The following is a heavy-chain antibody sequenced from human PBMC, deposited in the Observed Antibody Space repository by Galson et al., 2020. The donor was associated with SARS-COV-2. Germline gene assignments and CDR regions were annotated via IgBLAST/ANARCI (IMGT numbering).Heavy chain of an antibody. CDR1: GFTFSSYG. CDR2: ISYDGSNK. CDR3: AKEGAVAGSFDY. D-gene: IGHD6-19*01. Sequence: TGGSLRLSCAASGFTFSSYGMHWVRQAPGKGLEWVAVISYDGSNKYYADSVKGRFTISRDNSKNTLYLQMNSLRAEDTAVYYCAKEGAVAGSFDYWGQGTLVTASS. V-gene: IGHV3-30*18. J-gene: IGHJ4*02.